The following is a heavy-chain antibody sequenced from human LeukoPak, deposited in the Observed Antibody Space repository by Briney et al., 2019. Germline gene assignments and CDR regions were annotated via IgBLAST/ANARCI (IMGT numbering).Heavy chain of an antibody. D-gene: IGHD3-22*01. J-gene: IGHJ5*02. V-gene: IGHV4-34*01. CDR1: GGSFSDDY. CDR3: ARRRITMIAWFDP. CDR2: INHSGST. Sequence: MTSETLSLTCAVYGGSFSDDYWSWIRQPPGKGLEWIGEINHSGSTNYNPSLKSRVIISVDTSKNQFSLKLSSVTAADTAVYYCARRRITMIAWFDPWGQGTLVTVSS.